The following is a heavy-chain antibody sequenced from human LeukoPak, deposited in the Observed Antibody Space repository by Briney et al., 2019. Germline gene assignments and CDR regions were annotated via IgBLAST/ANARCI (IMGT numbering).Heavy chain of an antibody. CDR3: ARIGEAYGMDV. CDR2: IYPGDPDT. D-gene: IGHD3-10*01. CDR1: GYSFTSYW. Sequence: GESLKISGKASGYSFTSYWIGGARQLHGKGLEWMGIIYPGDPDTRYSSSFQGQVSISADKSISTAYLQGSSLKDSDTAMYYCARIGEAYGMDVWGQGTTVTVSS. V-gene: IGHV5-51*01. J-gene: IGHJ6*02.